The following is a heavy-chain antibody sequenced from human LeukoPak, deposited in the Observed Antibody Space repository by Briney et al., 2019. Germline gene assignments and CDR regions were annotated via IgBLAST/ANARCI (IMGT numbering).Heavy chain of an antibody. CDR1: GYTFTGYY. CDR2: INPSGGST. Sequence: ASVKVSCKASGYTFTGYYMHWVRQAPGQGLEWMGIINPSGGSTGYAQKFQGRVTMTRDKSTSTVYMELSSLSSEDTAVHYCAREAAGGTTSFDYWGQGTLVTVSS. CDR3: AREAAGGTTSFDY. J-gene: IGHJ4*02. D-gene: IGHD6-13*01. V-gene: IGHV1-46*01.